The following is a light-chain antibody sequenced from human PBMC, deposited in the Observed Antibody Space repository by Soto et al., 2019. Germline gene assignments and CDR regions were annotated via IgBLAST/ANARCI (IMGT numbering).Light chain of an antibody. CDR3: QQYNNWSPIT. CDR2: GAS. J-gene: IGKJ5*01. CDR1: QSVTNN. Sequence: EIVMTQSPATLSVSPGERATLSCRASQSVTNNLAWYQQKLGQAPRLLIYGASTRATGIPARFSGSGSGTEFTLTISGLQSEDFAVYYCQQYNNWSPITFGQGTRLEIK. V-gene: IGKV3-15*01.